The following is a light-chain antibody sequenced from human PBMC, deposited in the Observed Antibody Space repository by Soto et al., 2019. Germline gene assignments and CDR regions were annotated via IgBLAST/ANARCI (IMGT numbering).Light chain of an antibody. V-gene: IGKV1-5*03. J-gene: IGKJ3*01. Sequence: DIQMTQSPSTLSASVGDRVTITCRASQSISTWLAWYQHKPGRAPKLLIYLASTLESGVPSRFSGSGSGTEFPLTISSLQPDDFATYYCLQFNSLFTFGPGTKVDIK. CDR3: LQFNSLFT. CDR2: LAS. CDR1: QSISTW.